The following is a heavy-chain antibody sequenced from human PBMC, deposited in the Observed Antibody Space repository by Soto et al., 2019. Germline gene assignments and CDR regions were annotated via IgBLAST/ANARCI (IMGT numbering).Heavy chain of an antibody. CDR3: ARDRYSGYDYYYFGMDV. J-gene: IGHJ6*02. D-gene: IGHD5-12*01. CDR2: IYSGGST. CDR1: GSTVSSNY. V-gene: IGHV3-53*01. Sequence: GGSLRLSCAASGSTVSSNYMSWVRQAPGKGLEWVSVIYSGGSTYYADSVKGRFTISRDNSKNTLYLQMNSLRAEDTAVYYCARDRYSGYDYYYFGMDVWGQGTTVTVSS.